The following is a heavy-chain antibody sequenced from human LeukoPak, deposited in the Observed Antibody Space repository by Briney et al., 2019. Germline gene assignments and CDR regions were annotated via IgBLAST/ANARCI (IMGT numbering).Heavy chain of an antibody. CDR3: ARSAGTKTSPTGGAFDI. D-gene: IGHD3-10*01. CDR1: GFTFSSYA. CDR2: ISYDGSNK. J-gene: IGHJ3*02. Sequence: GGSLRLSCAASGFTFSSYAMHWVRQAPGKGLEWVAVISYDGSNKYYADSVKGRFTISRDNSKNTLYLQMNSLRAEDTAVYYCARSAGTKTSPTGGAFDIWGQGTMVTVSS. V-gene: IGHV3-30-3*01.